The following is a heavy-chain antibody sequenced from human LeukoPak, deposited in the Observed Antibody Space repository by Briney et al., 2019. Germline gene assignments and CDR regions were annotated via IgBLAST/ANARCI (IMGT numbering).Heavy chain of an antibody. CDR2: ISGSGGST. Sequence: PGGSLRLSCAAPGFTFSSYVMRSVRQAPGKGLEWVSAISGSGGSTYYADSVKGRFTISRDNSKNTLYLHMYSLRDANTALYNGSKDPLRRDTAMVQFDYWGRGTLVTVSS. J-gene: IGHJ4*02. CDR1: GFTFSSYV. D-gene: IGHD5-18*01. V-gene: IGHV3-23*01. CDR3: SKDPLRRDTAMVQFDY.